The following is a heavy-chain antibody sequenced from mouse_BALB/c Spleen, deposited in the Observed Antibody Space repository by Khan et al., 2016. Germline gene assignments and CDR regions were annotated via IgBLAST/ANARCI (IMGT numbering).Heavy chain of an antibody. Sequence: VQLKESGAELVKPGASVKLSCTVSGFNIKDTYIHWVKQRPEQGLEWIGRIDPADDNTRYDPKFQGKATITADTSSNTAYLQLSSLTSEDTAVYYCARGVYGYGFAYWGQGTLVTVSA. J-gene: IGHJ3*01. CDR1: GFNIKDTY. CDR3: ARGVYGYGFAY. CDR2: IDPADDNT. V-gene: IGHV14-3*02. D-gene: IGHD2-2*01.